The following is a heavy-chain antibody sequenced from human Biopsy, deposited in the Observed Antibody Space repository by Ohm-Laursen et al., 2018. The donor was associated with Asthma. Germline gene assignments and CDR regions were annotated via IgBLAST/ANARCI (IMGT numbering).Heavy chain of an antibody. D-gene: IGHD3-22*01. CDR2: INTNTGNP. J-gene: IGHJ4*02. V-gene: IGHV7-4-1*02. Sequence: SVKVSCKASGYTFISYAIHWVRQAPGQGLEWMGWINTNTGNPTYAQGFTGRFVFSLDTSVNTAHLQISSLKAEDTAVYYCARMISYYHEMRAPFFDYWGQGTLVTVSS. CDR3: ARMISYYHEMRAPFFDY. CDR1: GYTFISYA.